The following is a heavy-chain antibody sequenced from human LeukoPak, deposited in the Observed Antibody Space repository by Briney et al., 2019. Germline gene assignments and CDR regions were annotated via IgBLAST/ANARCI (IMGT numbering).Heavy chain of an antibody. CDR3: ASPLWFGELPVDY. Sequence: SETLSLTCAVYGGSFSGYYWSWIRQPPGKGLEWIGEINHSGSTNYNPSLKSRVTISVDTSKNQFSLKLSSVTAADTAVYYCASPLWFGELPVDYWGQGTLVTVSS. CDR2: INHSGST. CDR1: GGSFSGYY. J-gene: IGHJ4*02. D-gene: IGHD3-10*01. V-gene: IGHV4-34*01.